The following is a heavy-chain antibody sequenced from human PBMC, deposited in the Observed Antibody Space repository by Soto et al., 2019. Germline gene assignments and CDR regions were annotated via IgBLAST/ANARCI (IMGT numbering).Heavy chain of an antibody. D-gene: IGHD3-22*01. J-gene: IGHJ3*02. CDR3: AKDGLSDYYDSSGDAFDI. CDR2: ISGSGGST. Sequence: GGSMRLSCAASGFTFSSYAMSWVRQAPGKGLEWVSAISGSGGSTYYADSVKGRFTISRDNSKNTLYLQMNSLRAEDTAVYYCAKDGLSDYYDSSGDAFDIWGQGTMVTVSS. V-gene: IGHV3-23*01. CDR1: GFTFSSYA.